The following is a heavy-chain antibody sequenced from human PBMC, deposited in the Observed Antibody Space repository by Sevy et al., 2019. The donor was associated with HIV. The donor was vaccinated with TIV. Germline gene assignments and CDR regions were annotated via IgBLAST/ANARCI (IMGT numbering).Heavy chain of an antibody. CDR1: GLTFRNYA. CDR3: AKDDDYWAGGAFDT. D-gene: IGHD5-12*01. CDR2: ISGSGGST. J-gene: IGHJ3*02. Sequence: GGSLRLSCAASGLTFRNYAMNWVRQAPGRGLEWVSGISGSGGSTYYADSVKGRFTISRDNSKNTLYLQMNSLRAEDTAVYYCAKDDDYWAGGAFDTWGQGTMVTVSS. V-gene: IGHV3-23*01.